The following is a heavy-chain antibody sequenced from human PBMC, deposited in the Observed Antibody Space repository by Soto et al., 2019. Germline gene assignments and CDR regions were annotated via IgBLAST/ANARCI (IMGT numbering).Heavy chain of an antibody. J-gene: IGHJ6*02. V-gene: IGHV1-69*12. D-gene: IGHD2-2*01. CDR3: ARGLLVPAAKAYYYGMDV. Sequence: QVQLVQSGAEVKKPGSSVKVSCKASGGTFSSYAISWVRQAPGQGLEWMGGIIPIFGTANYAQKFQGRVTITADESTSTADMELSSLRSEDTAVYYCARGLLVPAAKAYYYGMDVWGQGTTVTVSS. CDR2: IIPIFGTA. CDR1: GGTFSSYA.